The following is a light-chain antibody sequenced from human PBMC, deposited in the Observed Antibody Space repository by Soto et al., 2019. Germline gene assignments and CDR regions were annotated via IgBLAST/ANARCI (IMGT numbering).Light chain of an antibody. Sequence: EILLTQFPATLSLSPGDRATLSCRANESVDNYLAWIRQRPGQAPTLVIYDTFNRASGIPARFSGSGSGTDFTLTISGLESGDFATYYCQKRSRWPMTFGQGTRLE. CDR1: ESVDNY. CDR2: DTF. V-gene: IGKV3-11*01. J-gene: IGKJ5*01. CDR3: QKRSRWPMT.